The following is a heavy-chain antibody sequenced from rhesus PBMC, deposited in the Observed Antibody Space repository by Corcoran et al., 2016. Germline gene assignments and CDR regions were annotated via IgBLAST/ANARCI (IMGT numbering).Heavy chain of an antibody. D-gene: IGHD6-25*01. CDR2: ISYRGST. CDR3: ARPGGIAAAGTDLFDY. J-gene: IGHJ4*01. CDR1: GDSITSNYYL. V-gene: IGHV4-122*02. Sequence: QVQLQESGSGLVKPSETLSLTCAVSGDSITSNYYLWRCIRQAPGKGLEWIGYISYRGSTSCNPSLKSRVTISSDTSQNQFALKLTSGTAADTAVYYCARPGGIAAAGTDLFDYWGQGVLVTVSS.